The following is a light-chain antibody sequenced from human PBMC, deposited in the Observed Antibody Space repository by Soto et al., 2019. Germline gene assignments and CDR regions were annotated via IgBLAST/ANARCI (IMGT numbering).Light chain of an antibody. CDR2: SHN. V-gene: IGLV1-47*02. CDR3: AAWDDSLRGYV. CDR1: SSDIGSNY. J-gene: IGLJ1*01. Sequence: QSVLTQPPSASGTPGQRITVSCSGSSSDIGSNYVYWYQQLPGTAPKLLIYSHNQRPSGVPDRFSGAKSGTSASLAISGLRSADEADYYCAAWDDSLRGYVFGTGTKLTVL.